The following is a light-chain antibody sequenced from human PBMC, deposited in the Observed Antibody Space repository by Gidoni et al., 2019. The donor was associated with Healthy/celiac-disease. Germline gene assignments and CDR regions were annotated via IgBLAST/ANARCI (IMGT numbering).Light chain of an antibody. V-gene: IGKV2-28*01. CDR2: LGS. CDR1: QSLLHSNGYNY. CDR3: MQALQTQFT. J-gene: IGKJ3*01. Sequence: DIVMTQYPLSLPVTSGEPASISCRSSQSLLHSNGYNYLDWYLQKPGQSPQHLIYLGSNRASGVPDRFSGSGSGTDFTLKISRVEAEDVGVYYCMQALQTQFTFGPGTKVDIK.